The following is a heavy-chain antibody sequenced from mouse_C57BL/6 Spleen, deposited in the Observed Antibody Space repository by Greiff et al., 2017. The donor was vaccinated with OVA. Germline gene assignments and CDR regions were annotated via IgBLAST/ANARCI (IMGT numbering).Heavy chain of an antibody. Sequence: EVKLQESGPGLVKPSQSLSLTCSVTGYSITSGYYWNWIRQFPGNKLEWMGYISYDGSNNYNPSLKNRISITRDTSKNQFFLKLNSVTTEDTATYYCASLYYDYWYFDVWGTGTTVTVSS. CDR2: ISYDGSN. V-gene: IGHV3-6*01. J-gene: IGHJ1*03. D-gene: IGHD2-4*01. CDR3: ASLYYDYWYFDV. CDR1: GYSITSGYY.